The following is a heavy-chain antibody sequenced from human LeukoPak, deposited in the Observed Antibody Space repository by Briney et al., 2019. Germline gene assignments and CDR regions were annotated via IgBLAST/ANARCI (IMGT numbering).Heavy chain of an antibody. V-gene: IGHV1-69*06. Sequence: ASVKVSCKASGYTFTSYYMHWVRQAPGQGLEWMGRTIPIFGTANYAQKFQGRVTITADKSTSTAYMELSSLRSEDTAVYYCARDLYYYDSSGYSPFDYWGQGTLVTVSS. CDR3: ARDLYYYDSSGYSPFDY. J-gene: IGHJ4*02. D-gene: IGHD3-22*01. CDR2: TIPIFGTA. CDR1: GYTFTSYY.